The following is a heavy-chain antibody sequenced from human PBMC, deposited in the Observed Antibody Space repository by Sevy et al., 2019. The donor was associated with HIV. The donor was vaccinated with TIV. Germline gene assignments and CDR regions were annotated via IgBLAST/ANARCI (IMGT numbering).Heavy chain of an antibody. CDR3: ARVWLNSGVF. J-gene: IGHJ4*02. CDR1: GFTVSTSY. V-gene: IGHV3-53*01. CDR2: IYSGGTT. Sequence: GGSLRLSCAAPGFTVSTSYMTWVRQAPGKGLESVSVIYSGGTTYYADSVKGRLTIYRDNSKNTLYLQMNSLRAEDTAVYYCARVWLNSGVFWGQGTLVTVSS. D-gene: IGHD1-26*01.